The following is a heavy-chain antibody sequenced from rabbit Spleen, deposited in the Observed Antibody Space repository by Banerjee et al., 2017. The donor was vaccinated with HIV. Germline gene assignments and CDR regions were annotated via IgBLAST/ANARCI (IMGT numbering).Heavy chain of an antibody. V-gene: IGHV1S45*01. CDR3: AKGGNNDVSYFSL. D-gene: IGHD1-1*01. CDR1: GFSFSSSYW. Sequence: QEQLVESGGGLVQPEGSLTLTCTVSGFSFSSSYWICWVRQAPGKGLEWIGRISAGSSGSTYYASWAKGRFTFSKTSSTTVTLQMTSLTAADTATYFCAKGGNNDVSYFSLWGPGTLVTVS. CDR2: ISAGSSGST. J-gene: IGHJ4*01.